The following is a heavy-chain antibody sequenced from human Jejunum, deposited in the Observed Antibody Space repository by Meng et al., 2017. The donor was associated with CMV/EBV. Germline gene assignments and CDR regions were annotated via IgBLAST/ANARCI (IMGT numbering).Heavy chain of an antibody. CDR3: AKDLKPDGVWDFDS. J-gene: IGHJ4*02. CDR1: GFTFSTYS. D-gene: IGHD2-8*02. Sequence: ASGFTFSTYSMSWVRQAPGKGLEWVSGITQRGAKTSCADSVKGRFTISRDDSKSTMFLQMNSLRAEDSAVYYCAKDLKPDGVWDFDSWGQGTLVTVSS. CDR2: ITQRGAKT. V-gene: IGHV3-23*01.